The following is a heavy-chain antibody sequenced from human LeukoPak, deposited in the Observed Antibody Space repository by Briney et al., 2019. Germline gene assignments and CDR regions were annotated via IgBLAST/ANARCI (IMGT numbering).Heavy chain of an antibody. D-gene: IGHD3-10*01. CDR1: GFSLSTRGVG. CDR3: AHSAVVRGVTHTNWFDP. V-gene: IGHV2-5*01. J-gene: IGHJ5*02. CDR2: IYWNDDK. Sequence: SGPTLVNPTQTLTLTCTFSGFSLSTRGVGVGWIRQPPGKALEWLALIYWNDDKRYSPSLKSRLTITKDTSKNQVVLTMTNMDPVDTATYYRAHSAVVRGVTHTNWFDPWGQGTLVTVSS.